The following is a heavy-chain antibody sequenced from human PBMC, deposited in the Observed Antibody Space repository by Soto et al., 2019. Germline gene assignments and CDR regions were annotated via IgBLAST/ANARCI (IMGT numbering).Heavy chain of an antibody. D-gene: IGHD3-22*01. V-gene: IGHV1-8*01. CDR3: ARGYYDSSGYFPIDY. CDR2: VNPNSGKT. Sequence: GASVKVSCKASGYTFTSYDIMWVRQATGQGLEWMGWVNPNSGKTDSAQKFQGRVTMTWNTSIKTVYMELSGLRSEDTAVYYCARGYYDSSGYFPIDYWGQGTKVTVYS. J-gene: IGHJ4*02. CDR1: GYTFTSYD.